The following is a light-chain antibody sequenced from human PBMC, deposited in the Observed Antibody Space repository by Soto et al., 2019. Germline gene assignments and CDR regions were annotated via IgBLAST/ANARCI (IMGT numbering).Light chain of an antibody. V-gene: IGKV4-1*01. CDR1: RSVLYSSNNENY. J-gene: IGKJ5*01. Sequence: DIVMTQSPDSLAVSLGERATINCKSSRSVLYSSNNENYLAWYQQKPGQSPKLLIYLASTRESGVPDRFSGSGSGTDFTLTINSLQAEDVAVYYCQQFYSTPLTFGQGTRVEI. CDR3: QQFYSTPLT. CDR2: LAS.